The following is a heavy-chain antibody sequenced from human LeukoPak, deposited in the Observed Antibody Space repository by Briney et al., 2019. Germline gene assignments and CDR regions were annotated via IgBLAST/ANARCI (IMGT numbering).Heavy chain of an antibody. J-gene: IGHJ4*02. V-gene: IGHV4-34*01. CDR2: INNSGST. CDR1: GFRFNTYW. CDR3: ARGRALFD. Sequence: PGGSLRLSCAASGFRFNTYWMSWVRQPPGKGLEWIGEINNSGSTNYNPSLKSRVTISLDTSKNQFSLKLNSVTAADTAVYHCARGRALFDWGQGTLVTVSS. D-gene: IGHD2-21*01.